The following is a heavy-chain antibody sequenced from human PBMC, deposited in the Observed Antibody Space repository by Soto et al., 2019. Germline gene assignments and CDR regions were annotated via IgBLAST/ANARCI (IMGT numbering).Heavy chain of an antibody. Sequence: QVQLVQSGAEVEKPGASVKVSCKASGYTFTNYAVHWVRQAPGQRLEWMGWINAGNGNTRYSQKFQCRVTITRDTSARTAYMELSSLRSEDTAVYYCARGHLAVVPVASWYYYMDVWGKGTTVTVSS. CDR3: ARGHLAVVPVASWYYYMDV. CDR2: INAGNGNT. V-gene: IGHV1-3*01. CDR1: GYTFTNYA. J-gene: IGHJ6*03. D-gene: IGHD2-2*01.